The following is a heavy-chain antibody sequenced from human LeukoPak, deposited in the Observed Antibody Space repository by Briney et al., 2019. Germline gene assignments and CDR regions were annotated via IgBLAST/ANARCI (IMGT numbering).Heavy chain of an antibody. CDR2: ISYDGSNK. CDR1: GFTFSSYA. V-gene: IGHV3-30-3*02. Sequence: GGSLRLSCAASGFTFSSYAMHWVRQAPGKGLEWVAVISYDGSNKYYADSVKGRFTISRDNSKNTLYLQMNSLRAEDTAVYYCAKKWDYYDSGGYYPFWGQGTLVTVSS. CDR3: AKKWDYYDSGGYYPF. J-gene: IGHJ4*02. D-gene: IGHD3-22*01.